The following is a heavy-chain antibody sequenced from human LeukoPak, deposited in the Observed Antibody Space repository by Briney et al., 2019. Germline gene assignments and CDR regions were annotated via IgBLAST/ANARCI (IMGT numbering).Heavy chain of an antibody. D-gene: IGHD2-15*01. J-gene: IGHJ4*02. CDR3: ARSYCSGGTCYPTYFDC. Sequence: GGSLRLSCAVSGFTVSSNYMSWVRQAPGKGLEWVSVIYNSGNTYYADSVKGRFTISRDNSKNTLYFQMNSLRAEDTAVYYCARSYCSGGTCYPTYFDCWGQGTLVTVSS. V-gene: IGHV3-66*01. CDR2: IYNSGNT. CDR1: GFTVSSNY.